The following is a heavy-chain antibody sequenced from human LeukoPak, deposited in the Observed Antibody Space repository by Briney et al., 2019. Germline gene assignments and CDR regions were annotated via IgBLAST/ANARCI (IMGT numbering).Heavy chain of an antibody. J-gene: IGHJ6*02. V-gene: IGHV4-59*08. CDR2: IYYSGST. CDR3: ARAEPYGSSWSTPYYYYYGMDV. CDR1: GGSISSYY. D-gene: IGHD6-13*01. Sequence: PSETLSLTCTVSGGSISSYYWSWIRQPPGKGLEWIGYIYYSGSTNYNPSLKSRVTISVDTSKNQFSLKLSSVTAADTAVYYCARAEPYGSSWSTPYYYYYGMDVWGQGTAVTVSS.